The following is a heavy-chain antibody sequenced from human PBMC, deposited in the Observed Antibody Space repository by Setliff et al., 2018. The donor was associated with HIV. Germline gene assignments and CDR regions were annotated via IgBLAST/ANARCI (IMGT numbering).Heavy chain of an antibody. J-gene: IGHJ6*02. CDR2: INYSGST. CDR3: TRAEQQLPYYYYYYGMDV. D-gene: IGHD6-13*01. CDR1: GGSISSYY. V-gene: IGHV4-59*12. Sequence: SETLSLTCNVSGGSISSYYWSWIRQSPEKGLEWIGYINYSGSTNYNPSLKSRVTISVDTSKNQFSLKLSSVTAADTAVYYCTRAEQQLPYYYYYYGMDVWGQGTTVTVSS.